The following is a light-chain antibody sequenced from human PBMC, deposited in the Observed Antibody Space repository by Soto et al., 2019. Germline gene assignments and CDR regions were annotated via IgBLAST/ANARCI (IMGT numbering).Light chain of an antibody. Sequence: QSALTQPPPASGSPGQSVTISCTGTSSDIGGYNYVSWYHQLPGKAPKLLIFAVSEWPSGVPDRFSGSKSGNTAFLIVSGLQADDEGVYYCSSYVGTSSLVFGTGTKLTVL. CDR1: SSDIGGYNY. CDR2: AVS. V-gene: IGLV2-8*01. CDR3: SSYVGTSSLV. J-gene: IGLJ1*01.